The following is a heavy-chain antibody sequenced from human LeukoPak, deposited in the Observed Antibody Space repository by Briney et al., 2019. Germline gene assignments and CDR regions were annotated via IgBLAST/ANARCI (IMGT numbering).Heavy chain of an antibody. CDR2: ISGSGGST. CDR3: ARQESIAHAVDI. D-gene: IGHD2/OR15-2a*01. J-gene: IGHJ3*02. V-gene: IGHV3-23*01. CDR1: GFTFSSYA. Sequence: GGSLRLSCAASGFTFSSYAMSWVRQAPGKGLEWVSAISGSGGSTYYADSVKGRFTISRDNSKNTLYPQMNSLRAEDTAVYYCARQESIAHAVDIWGQGTLVTVSS.